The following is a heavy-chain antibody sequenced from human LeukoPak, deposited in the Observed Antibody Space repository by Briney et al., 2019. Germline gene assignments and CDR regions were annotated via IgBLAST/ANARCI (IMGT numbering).Heavy chain of an antibody. CDR1: GGSIGTYY. Sequence: SETLSLTCTVSGGSIGTYYWSWVRQSPGKGLEWIGYIYVTGNRYNPYLQSRVTISVDTPRNQFFLKMSSVTAADTAVYYCARHIGGGIEDMDVWGKGTKVTVSS. D-gene: IGHD3-16*02. V-gene: IGHV4-59*08. CDR3: ARHIGGGIEDMDV. CDR2: IYVTGN. J-gene: IGHJ6*03.